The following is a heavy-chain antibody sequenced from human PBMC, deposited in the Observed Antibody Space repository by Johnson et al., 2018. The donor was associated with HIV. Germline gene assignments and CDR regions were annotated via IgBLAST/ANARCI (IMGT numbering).Heavy chain of an antibody. CDR1: GFTFSSYW. J-gene: IGHJ3*02. CDR3: AKSTWELRHLDAFDI. CDR2: IRYDGSNK. V-gene: IGHV3-30*02. Sequence: QVQLVESGGGLVQPGGSLRLSCAASGFTFSSYWMSWVRQAPGKGLEWVAFIRYDGSNKYYADSVKGRFTISRDNSKNTLYLQMNSLRAEDTAVYYCAKSTWELRHLDAFDIWGQGTMVTVSS. D-gene: IGHD1-26*01.